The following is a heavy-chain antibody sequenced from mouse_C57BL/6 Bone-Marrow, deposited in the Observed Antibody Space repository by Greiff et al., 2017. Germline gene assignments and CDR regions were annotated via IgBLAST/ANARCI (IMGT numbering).Heavy chain of an antibody. J-gene: IGHJ2*01. CDR3: ARDGTGTSGRDY. Sequence: VQLKESGGGLVKPGGSLKLSCAASGFTFSSYAMSWVRQTPEKRLEWVATISDGGSYTYYPDNVKGRFTISRDNAKNNLYLQMSHLKSEDTAMYYCARDGTGTSGRDYWGQGTTLTVSS. D-gene: IGHD4-1*01. CDR2: ISDGGSYT. V-gene: IGHV5-4*01. CDR1: GFTFSSYA.